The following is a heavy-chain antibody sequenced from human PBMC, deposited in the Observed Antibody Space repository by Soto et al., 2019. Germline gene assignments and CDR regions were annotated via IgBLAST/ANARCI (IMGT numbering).Heavy chain of an antibody. CDR3: STYYYIWGTHRYRWAY. D-gene: IGHD3-16*02. CDR2: VLSESDGSKT. CDR1: GFSFSDYS. J-gene: IGHJ4*02. Sequence: GGSLRLSCAASGFSFSDYSMNWFRHPPGKGLEWVARVLSESDGSKTDYTEPVKDRFTISRDDSKNMLYLQMNNLKTEDTAVYYCSTYYYIWGTHRYRWAYWGPRALVTVSA. V-gene: IGHV3-15*01.